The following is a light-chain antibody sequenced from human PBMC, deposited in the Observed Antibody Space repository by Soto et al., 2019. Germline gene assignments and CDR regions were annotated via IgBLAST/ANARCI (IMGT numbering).Light chain of an antibody. V-gene: IGLV1-47*02. CDR2: GTS. J-gene: IGLJ3*02. CDR3: ASWADSLSGVV. Sequence: QSVLTPPPSASWHPGQRVNLSCSGSSSNIGFNAVNWYQQLPGTAPKLVMHGTSQRPSGIPDRFSGSKSGTSASLAISGLRTDDAAQYFCASWADSLSGVVFGVWTKVTVL. CDR1: SSNIGFNA.